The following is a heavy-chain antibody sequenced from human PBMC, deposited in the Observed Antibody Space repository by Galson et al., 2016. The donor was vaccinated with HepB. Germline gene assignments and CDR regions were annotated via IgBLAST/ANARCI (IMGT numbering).Heavy chain of an antibody. CDR1: GFTFIDYA. D-gene: IGHD6-19*01. V-gene: IGHV3-23*01. CDR3: AVKSVAGTFDY. CDR2: ISGGGTNT. Sequence: SLRLSCAVSGFTFIDYAMSWVRQAPGKGLEWVSVISGGGTNTYYADSVKGRFIISRDNSKNTLYLEMNSLTVEDSAMYFCAVKSVAGTFDYWGQGTLVTVSS. J-gene: IGHJ4*02.